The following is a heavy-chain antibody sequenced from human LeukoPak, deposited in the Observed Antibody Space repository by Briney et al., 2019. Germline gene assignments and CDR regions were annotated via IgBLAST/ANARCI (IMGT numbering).Heavy chain of an antibody. CDR1: GYTFTNYG. CDR3: ARDLKMGYSSGRYSWGTGSSNDY. V-gene: IGHV1-18*01. D-gene: IGHD6-19*01. CDR2: MSAYNGNT. Sequence: ASVKVSCKASGYTFTNYGISWVRPAPGQGLEWMGWMSAYNGNTNYAQKFQGRITMTTDTSTSTAYMELRSLRSDDTAVYYCARDLKMGYSSGRYSWGTGSSNDYWGQGTLVTVSS. J-gene: IGHJ4*02.